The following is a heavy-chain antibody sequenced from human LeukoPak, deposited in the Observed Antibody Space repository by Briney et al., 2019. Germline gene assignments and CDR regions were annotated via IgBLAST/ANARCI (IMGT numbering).Heavy chain of an antibody. D-gene: IGHD3-16*02. Sequence: SETLSLTCAVYGGSFSGYYWSWVRQPPGKGLEWIGEINHSGSTNYNPSLKSRVTISVDTSKNQFSLKLSSVTAADTAVYYCARAPRYYFDYWGQGTLVTVSS. V-gene: IGHV4-34*01. CDR3: ARAPRYYFDY. CDR1: GGSFSGYY. J-gene: IGHJ4*02. CDR2: INHSGST.